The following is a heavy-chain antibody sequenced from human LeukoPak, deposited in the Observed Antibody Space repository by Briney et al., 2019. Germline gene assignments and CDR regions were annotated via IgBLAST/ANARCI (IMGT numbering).Heavy chain of an antibody. Sequence: GGSLRLSCAASGFTFSSYSMNWVRQAPGKGLEWVSSISSSSSYIYYADSVKGRFTISRDNAENSLYLQMNSLRAEDTAVYYCARCRTGFLEWFDAFDIWGQGTMVTVSS. J-gene: IGHJ3*02. V-gene: IGHV3-21*01. CDR2: ISSSSSYI. CDR3: ARCRTGFLEWFDAFDI. D-gene: IGHD3-3*01. CDR1: GFTFSSYS.